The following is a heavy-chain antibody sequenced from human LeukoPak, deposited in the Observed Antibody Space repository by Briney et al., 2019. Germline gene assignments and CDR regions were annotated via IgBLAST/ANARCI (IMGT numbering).Heavy chain of an antibody. CDR1: GFTFDNYG. J-gene: IGHJ4*02. V-gene: IGHV3-30*02. CDR3: AKGAITIFGVVHVDY. Sequence: GGSLRLSCAASGFTFDNYGMHWVRQAPGKGLEWVAFIRSDGGIKYYADSVKGRFTISRDNSKNTLYLQVNSLRAEDTAVYYCAKGAITIFGVVHVDYWGQGTLVTVSS. D-gene: IGHD3-3*01. CDR2: IRSDGGIK.